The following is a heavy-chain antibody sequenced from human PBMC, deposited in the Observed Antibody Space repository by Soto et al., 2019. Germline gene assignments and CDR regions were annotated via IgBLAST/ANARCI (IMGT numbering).Heavy chain of an antibody. J-gene: IGHJ4*02. CDR2: ISYDGSNK. CDR1: GFTFSSYG. Sequence: GGSLRLSCAASGFTFSSYGMHWVRQAPGKGLEWVAVISYDGSNKYYADSVKGRFTISRDNSKNTLYLQMNSLRAEDTAVYYCAKDRSIVVVTAILSYWGQGT. V-gene: IGHV3-30*18. D-gene: IGHD2-21*02. CDR3: AKDRSIVVVTAILSY.